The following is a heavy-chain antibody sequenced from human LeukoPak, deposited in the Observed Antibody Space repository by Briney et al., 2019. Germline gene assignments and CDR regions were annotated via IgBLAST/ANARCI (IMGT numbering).Heavy chain of an antibody. CDR3: TRDPAYYLRYGYFDY. V-gene: IGHV3-21*01. CDR2: INSVGSHI. J-gene: IGHJ4*03. Sequence: GGSLRLSCAASGFTFSSYAMNWVRQAPGKGLEWVSSINSVGSHIYYRDSVKGRFTISRDNAKNSVYLQMNNLRAADTALYYCTRDPAYYLRYGYFDYWGQGILVTVSS. CDR1: GFTFSSYA. D-gene: IGHD1-26*01.